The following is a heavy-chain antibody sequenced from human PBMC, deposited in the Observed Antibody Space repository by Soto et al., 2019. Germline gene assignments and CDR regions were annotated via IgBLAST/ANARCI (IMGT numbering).Heavy chain of an antibody. D-gene: IGHD3-3*01. CDR1: GYTFTSYA. CDR2: INAGNGNT. J-gene: IGHJ4*02. CDR3: ARDTIFGVASFDY. Sequence: AXVKVSCKASGYTFTSYAMHWVRQAPGQRLEWMGWINAGNGNTKYSQKFQGRVTITRDTSASTAYMELSSLRSEDTAVYYCARDTIFGVASFDYWGQGTLVTVSS. V-gene: IGHV1-3*01.